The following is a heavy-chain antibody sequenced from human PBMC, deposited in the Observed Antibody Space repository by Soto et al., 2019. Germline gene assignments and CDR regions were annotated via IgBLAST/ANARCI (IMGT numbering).Heavy chain of an antibody. CDR1: EYTFTSYA. CDR2: INAGNGNT. D-gene: IGHD3-22*01. V-gene: IGHV1-3*01. Sequence: ASVKVSCKASEYTFTSYAMHWVRQAPGQRLEWMGWINAGNGNTKYSQKFQGRVTITRDTSASTAYMELSSLRSEDTAVYYCARALDSSGYYYAYWGQGTLVTVSS. CDR3: ARALDSSGYYYAY. J-gene: IGHJ4*02.